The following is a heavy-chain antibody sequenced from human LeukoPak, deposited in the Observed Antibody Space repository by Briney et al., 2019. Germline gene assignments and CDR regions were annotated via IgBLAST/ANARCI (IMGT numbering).Heavy chain of an antibody. V-gene: IGHV4-59*01. Sequence: SETLSLTCTVSGGSINSYYWSWIRQPPGKGLGWVGYIYYSGSTNYRPSLKRRVTISVDTSKNQFSLKVSSVTAADTAVYYCASSRSSSGWSLIDYWGQGALVTVSS. CDR3: ASSRSSSGWSLIDY. J-gene: IGHJ4*02. D-gene: IGHD6-19*01. CDR1: GGSINSYY. CDR2: IYYSGST.